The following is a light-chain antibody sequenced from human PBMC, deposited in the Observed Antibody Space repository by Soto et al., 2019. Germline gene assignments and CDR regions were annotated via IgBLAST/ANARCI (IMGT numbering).Light chain of an antibody. J-gene: IGLJ3*02. Sequence: QSVLTLPASVSGSPGQSITISCTGTSSDVGGYNYVSWYQQHPGKAPKLMIYEVTNRPSGVSNRFSGSKSGNTASLTISGLQAEDEADYYCSSYTDSSTVFGGGTKLTVL. CDR2: EVT. V-gene: IGLV2-14*01. CDR1: SSDVGGYNY. CDR3: SSYTDSSTV.